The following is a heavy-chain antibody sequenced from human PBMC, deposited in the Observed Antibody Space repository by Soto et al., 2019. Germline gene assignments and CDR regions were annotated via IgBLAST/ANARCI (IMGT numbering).Heavy chain of an antibody. CDR2: INPNSGGT. V-gene: IGHV1-2*04. D-gene: IGHD6-6*01. J-gene: IGHJ6*03. CDR3: ARGDSSSEDYYYYYYMDV. Sequence: ASVKVSCKASGYTFTGYYMHWVRQAPGQGLEWMGWINPNSGGTNYAQKFQGWVTMTRDTSISTAYMELSRLRSDDTAVYYCARGDSSSEDYYYYYYMDVGGKGTTVTVSS. CDR1: GYTFTGYY.